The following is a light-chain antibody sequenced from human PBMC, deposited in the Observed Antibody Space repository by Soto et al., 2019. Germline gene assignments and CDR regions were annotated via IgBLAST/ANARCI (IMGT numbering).Light chain of an antibody. V-gene: IGKV4-1*01. CDR3: QQYDTIPWT. Sequence: DIVMTQSPDSLAVSLGERATINCKSSQSVLYRSDNKNYLAWYQQKPGQPPKLLIYWASTRESGVPDRFSGRGSGTDFTLTISSLQAEDVAVYYCQQYDTIPWTFGQGTKVEIK. CDR2: WAS. CDR1: QSVLYRSDNKNY. J-gene: IGKJ1*01.